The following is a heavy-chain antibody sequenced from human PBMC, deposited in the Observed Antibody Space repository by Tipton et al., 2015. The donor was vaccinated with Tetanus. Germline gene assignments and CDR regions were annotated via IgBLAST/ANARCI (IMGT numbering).Heavy chain of an antibody. CDR3: ARTSGYMYSDC. V-gene: IGHV4-39*07. CDR1: GDSISSSHYY. CDR2: IDYFGST. J-gene: IGHJ4*02. Sequence: TLSLTCTVSGDSISSSHYYWGWVRQPPGKGLEWIGYIDYFGSTKYNPSLKSRVAMSVDTSKNQLSLRLNSVTSADTSVYYCARTSGYMYSDCWGQGTLVTVSS. D-gene: IGHD3-3*01.